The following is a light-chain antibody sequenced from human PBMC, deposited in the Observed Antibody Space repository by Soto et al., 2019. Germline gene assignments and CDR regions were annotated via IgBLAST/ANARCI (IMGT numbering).Light chain of an antibody. CDR3: QQYGSSPGWT. CDR2: GAS. V-gene: IGKV3-20*01. J-gene: IGKJ1*01. CDR1: QSVSSSY. Sequence: EMVLTQSPGTLSLSPGERATLSCRASQSVSSSYLAWYQQKPGQAPRLLIYGASSRATGIPDRFSGSGSGTDFTLTINRLEPEDFAVYYCQQYGSSPGWTFGQGTKVEIK.